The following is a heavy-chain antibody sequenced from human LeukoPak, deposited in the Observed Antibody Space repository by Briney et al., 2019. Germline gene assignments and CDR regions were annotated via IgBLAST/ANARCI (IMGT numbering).Heavy chain of an antibody. CDR1: GFTFSNYA. CDR3: ARGVAVELLIELDY. V-gene: IGHV3-30*01. D-gene: IGHD1-26*01. CDR2: ISYDGSNK. Sequence: GRSLRLSCAASGFTFSNYALHWVRQAPGKGLEWVAVISYDGSNKYSADSVKGRFTISRDNSKNTLYLQMDSLRAEDTAVYYCARGVAVELLIELDYWGQGTLVTVSS. J-gene: IGHJ4*02.